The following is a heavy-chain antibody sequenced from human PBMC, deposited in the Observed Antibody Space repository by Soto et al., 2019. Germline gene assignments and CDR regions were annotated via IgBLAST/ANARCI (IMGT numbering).Heavy chain of an antibody. CDR1: GYTFTSYG. Sequence: QVQLVQSGAEVKKPGASVKVSCKASGYTFTSYGISWVRQAPGQGLEWMGWISAYNGNTNYAQKPQGRVTLTTDTPTSTADTALRGLRSDETAVYYCARDRAVEPGDSWGQGTLVTVSS. J-gene: IGHJ5*01. CDR3: ARDRAVEPGDS. CDR2: ISAYNGNT. D-gene: IGHD1-26*01. V-gene: IGHV1-18*01.